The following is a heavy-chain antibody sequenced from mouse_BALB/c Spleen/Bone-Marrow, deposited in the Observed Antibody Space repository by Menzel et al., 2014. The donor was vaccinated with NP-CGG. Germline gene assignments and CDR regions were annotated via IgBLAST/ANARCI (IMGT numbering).Heavy chain of an antibody. V-gene: IGHV5-9-2*01. J-gene: IGHJ3*01. D-gene: IGHD2-3*01. CDR3: ARHAFYDQTEVSFVY. CDR1: GFTFNSYG. Sequence: EVMLVESGGGLVKSGGSLKLSCAASGFTFNSYGMSWVCQTPEKRLEWVATISGGGRYTFYPDSVKGRFTISRDNAKNNLCLQLSSLRSEDTALYYCARHAFYDQTEVSFVYWGQGTLVTVSA. CDR2: ISGGGRYT.